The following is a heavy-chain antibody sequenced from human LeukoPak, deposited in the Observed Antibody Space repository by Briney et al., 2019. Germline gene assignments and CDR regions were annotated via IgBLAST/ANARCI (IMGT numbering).Heavy chain of an antibody. J-gene: IGHJ3*02. CDR3: TFVVVTAIVAFDI. V-gene: IGHV1-3*01. CDR2: INAGNGNT. Sequence: ASVKVSCKASGYTFTSYAMHWVRQAPGQRLEWMGWINAGNGNTKYSQKFQGRVTITRDTSASTAYMELSSLRSEDTAVYCCTFVVVTAIVAFDIWGQGTMVTVSS. CDR1: GYTFTSYA. D-gene: IGHD2-21*02.